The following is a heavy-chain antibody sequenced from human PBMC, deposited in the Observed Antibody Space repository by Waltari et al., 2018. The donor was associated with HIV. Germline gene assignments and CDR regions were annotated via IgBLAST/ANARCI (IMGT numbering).Heavy chain of an antibody. CDR1: SGSFSDYD. V-gene: IGHV4-34*01. CDR2: IKSTGNT. CDR3: SRGTAPAPYRGWPRGPFDI. J-gene: IGHJ3*02. Sequence: HVQLQQWGAGLLKPLETLSLTCAVSSGSFSDYDSNWNCIRPPPGKGLEWIGEIKSTGNTNYKPSLKGRVTISVDRSTNQFSLKLSAVSAADTAVYYCSRGTAPAPYRGWPRGPFDIWGQGTVVTVSS. D-gene: IGHD6-19*01.